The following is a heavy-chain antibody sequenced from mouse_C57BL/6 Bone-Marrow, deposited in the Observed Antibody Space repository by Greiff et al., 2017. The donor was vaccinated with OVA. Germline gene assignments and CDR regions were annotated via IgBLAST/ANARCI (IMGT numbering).Heavy chain of an antibody. J-gene: IGHJ2*01. Sequence: EVKLMESEGGLVQPGSSMKLSCTASGFTFSDYYMAWVRQVPEKGLEWVANINYDGSSTYYLDSLKSRFIISRDNAKNILYLQMSSLKSEDTATYYCARGAGDYWGQGTTLTVSS. CDR2: INYDGSST. CDR3: ARGAGDY. V-gene: IGHV5-16*01. CDR1: GFTFSDYY.